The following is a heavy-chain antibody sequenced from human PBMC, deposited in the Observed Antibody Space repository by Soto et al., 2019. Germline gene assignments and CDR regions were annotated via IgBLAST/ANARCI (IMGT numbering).Heavy chain of an antibody. CDR2: VNPSSGST. CDR3: ARWAPDAFHV. Sequence: QVQLVQSGAEVKKPGASVKVSCKASGYSFTTYNIHWVRQAPGQGLEWMGVVNPSSGSTSYAQKCQGRVTMTRDTSTSTDYMELSSLRSEDAAVYFCARWAPDAFHVWGQGTVVTVSS. J-gene: IGHJ3*01. CDR1: GYSFTTYN. V-gene: IGHV1-46*01.